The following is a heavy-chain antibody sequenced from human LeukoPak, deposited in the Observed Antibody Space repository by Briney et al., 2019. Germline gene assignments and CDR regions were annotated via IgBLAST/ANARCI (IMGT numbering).Heavy chain of an antibody. Sequence: PSETLSLTCTVSGGSISSSTCYWGWIRQPPGKGLEWIGTTCYSGSTYYNPSLKSRVTISVDASKNQFSLKLSSVTAADTAVYYCARGIIAARHYYYMDVWGKGTTVTVSS. J-gene: IGHJ6*03. CDR1: GGSISSSTCY. CDR3: ARGIIAARHYYYMDV. D-gene: IGHD6-6*01. V-gene: IGHV4-39*07. CDR2: TCYSGST.